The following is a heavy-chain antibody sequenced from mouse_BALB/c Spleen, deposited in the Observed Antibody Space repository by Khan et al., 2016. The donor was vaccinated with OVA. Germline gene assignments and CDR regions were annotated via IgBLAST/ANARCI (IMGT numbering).Heavy chain of an antibody. CDR1: GFTFSTYG. Sequence: EVELVESGGDLVEPGGSLKLSCAASGFTFSTYGMSWVRQTPDKRLEWVATISTGGHYTYYPDSVRGRFTISRDNAKNTLYLQMNSLKSEDTAMFYCAKLAYYYDSEGFAYWGQGTLVTVSA. J-gene: IGHJ3*01. CDR3: AKLAYYYDSEGFAY. CDR2: ISTGGHYT. V-gene: IGHV5-6*01. D-gene: IGHD1-1*01.